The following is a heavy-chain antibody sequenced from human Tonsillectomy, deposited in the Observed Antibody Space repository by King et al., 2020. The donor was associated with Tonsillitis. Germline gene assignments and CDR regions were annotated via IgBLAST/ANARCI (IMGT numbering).Heavy chain of an antibody. Sequence: VQLVESGGGLVQPGGSLGLSCVGSGFIFTNYWMVWVRQAPGKGLEWVASITQDGNEKYYVASVKGRLSISRDNAKNSLYLQMNSLRVDDTAVYYCVATPNYYYFDNWGQGTLVTVSS. D-gene: IGHD2-8*01. J-gene: IGHJ4*02. CDR1: GFIFTNYW. V-gene: IGHV3-7*01. CDR3: VATPNYYYFDN. CDR2: ITQDGNEK.